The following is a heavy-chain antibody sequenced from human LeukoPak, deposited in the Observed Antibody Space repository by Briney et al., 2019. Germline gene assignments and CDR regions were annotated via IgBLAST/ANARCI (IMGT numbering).Heavy chain of an antibody. CDR2: IYHSGST. CDR3: ARGVSGYDFYYFDY. CDR1: GYSISSGYY. V-gene: IGHV4-38-2*02. J-gene: IGHJ4*02. Sequence: PSETLSLTCTVSGYSISSGYYWGWIRQPPGKGLEWIGSIYHSGSTYYNPSLKSRVTISVDTSKNQFSLKLSSVTAADTAVYYCARGVSGYDFYYFDYWGQGTLVTVSS. D-gene: IGHD5-12*01.